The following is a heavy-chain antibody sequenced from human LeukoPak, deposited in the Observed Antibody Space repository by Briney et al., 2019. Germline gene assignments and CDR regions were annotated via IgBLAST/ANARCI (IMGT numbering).Heavy chain of an antibody. D-gene: IGHD3-10*01. Sequence: GRSLRLSCAASGFTFSSYGMHWVRQAPGKGLEWVAVIWYDGSNKYYADSVKGRFTISRDNSKNTLYLQMNSLGAEDTAVYYCARMAGYGSGSYPIDYWGQGTLVTVSS. CDR1: GFTFSSYG. CDR3: ARMAGYGSGSYPIDY. J-gene: IGHJ4*02. CDR2: IWYDGSNK. V-gene: IGHV3-33*01.